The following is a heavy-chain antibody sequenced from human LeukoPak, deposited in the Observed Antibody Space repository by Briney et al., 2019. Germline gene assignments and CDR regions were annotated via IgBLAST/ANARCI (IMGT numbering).Heavy chain of an antibody. Sequence: GGSLRLSCAASGFTFSSYSMNWVRQAPGKGLEWVSYISSSSSTIYDADSVKGRFTISRDNPKNSLYLQINSLRDEDTAVYYCARSGWGLVTAFDYWGQGTLVTVSS. CDR2: ISSSSSTI. D-gene: IGHD2-21*02. V-gene: IGHV3-48*02. CDR3: ARSGWGLVTAFDY. J-gene: IGHJ4*02. CDR1: GFTFSSYS.